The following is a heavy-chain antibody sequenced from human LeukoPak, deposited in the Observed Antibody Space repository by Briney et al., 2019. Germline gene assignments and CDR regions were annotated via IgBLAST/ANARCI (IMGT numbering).Heavy chain of an antibody. V-gene: IGHV3-53*01. J-gene: IGHJ1*01. Sequence: GGSLRLSCAASAFSVSSNYMSWVRQDPGKGLEWVSVIYSGGSTYCADSVKGRLTISRDNSKNTLYLQKKSLRAEDTAVYYCARTDETAPAEDFQHWGQGTLVTVSS. CDR3: ARTDETAPAEDFQH. CDR1: AFSVSSNY. CDR2: IYSGGST. D-gene: IGHD2-21*02.